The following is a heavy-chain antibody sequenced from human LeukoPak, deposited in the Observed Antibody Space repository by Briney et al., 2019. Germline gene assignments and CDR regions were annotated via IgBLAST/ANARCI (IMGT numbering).Heavy chain of an antibody. J-gene: IGHJ4*02. CDR2: ISGSGGST. D-gene: IGHD6-25*01. Sequence: GGSLRLSCAASGFTFSSNVMSWVRQAPGKGLEWVSAISGSGGSTYYADSVKGRFTISRDNSKNTLYLQMNSLRAEDTAVYYCAKNIPASGLTFVDWGQGTLVTVSS. CDR1: GFTFSSNV. CDR3: AKNIPASGLTFVD. V-gene: IGHV3-23*01.